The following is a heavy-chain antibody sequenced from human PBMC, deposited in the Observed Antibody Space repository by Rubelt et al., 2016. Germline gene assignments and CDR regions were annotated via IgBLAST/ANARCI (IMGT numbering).Heavy chain of an antibody. D-gene: IGHD3-22*01. Sequence: QVPLVQSGAEVKKPGSSVKVSCKASGGTFSSYAIRWVRQAPGQGLEWMGGLIPIVGAADHEQKLQGRVPITGDKSTSTAYMELSSLGSEDTAVYYCARDLVGVVITTHDAFDIWGQGTMVTVSS. CDR3: ARDLVGVVITTHDAFDI. V-gene: IGHV1-69*06. CDR1: GGTFSSYA. CDR2: LIPIVGAA. J-gene: IGHJ3*02.